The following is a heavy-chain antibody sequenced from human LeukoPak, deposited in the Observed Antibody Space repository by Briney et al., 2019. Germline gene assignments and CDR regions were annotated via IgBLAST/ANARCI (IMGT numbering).Heavy chain of an antibody. V-gene: IGHV3-30-3*01. CDR3: ARVRVNWNYRQPGGFWFDP. J-gene: IGHJ5*02. CDR1: GFTFSSYA. Sequence: GGSLRLSCAASGFTFSSYAMHWVRQAPGKGLEWVAVISYDGSNKYYADSVKGRFTISRDNSKNTLYLQMNSLRAEDTAVYYCARVRVNWNYRQPGGFWFDPWGQGTLVTVSS. D-gene: IGHD1-7*01. CDR2: ISYDGSNK.